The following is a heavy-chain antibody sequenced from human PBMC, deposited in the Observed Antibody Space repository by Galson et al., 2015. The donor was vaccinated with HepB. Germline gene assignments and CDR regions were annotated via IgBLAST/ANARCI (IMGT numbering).Heavy chain of an antibody. CDR3: ARVGPYSSGWTRGI. CDR2: IYSGGST. Sequence: SLRLSCAASGFTVSSNYMSWVRQAPGKGLEWVSVIYSGGSTYYADSVKGRFTISRHNSKNTLYLQMNSLRAEDTAVYYCARVGPYSSGWTRGIWGQGTMVTVSS. J-gene: IGHJ3*02. V-gene: IGHV3-53*04. D-gene: IGHD6-19*01. CDR1: GFTVSSNY.